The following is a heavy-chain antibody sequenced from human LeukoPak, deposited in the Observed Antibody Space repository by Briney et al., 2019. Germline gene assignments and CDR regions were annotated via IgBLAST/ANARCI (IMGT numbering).Heavy chain of an antibody. D-gene: IGHD1-26*01. CDR2: IYYSGST. J-gene: IGHJ4*02. CDR3: ARAVGATPGYFDY. V-gene: IGHV4-39*07. Sequence: SETLSLTCTVSGGSISSSSYYWGWIRQPPGKGLEWIGSIYYSGSTHYNPSLKSRVTISVDTSKNQFSLKLSSVTAADTAVYYCARAVGATPGYFDYWGQGTLVTVSS. CDR1: GGSISSSSYY.